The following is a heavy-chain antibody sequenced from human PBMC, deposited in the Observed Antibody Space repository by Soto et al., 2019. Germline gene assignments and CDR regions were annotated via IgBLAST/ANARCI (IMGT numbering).Heavy chain of an antibody. CDR1: GYTFTSYG. CDR3: ARFMGIVVVVPWFDP. Sequence: ASVKVSCKASGYTFTSYGISWVRQAPGQGLEWMGWISAYNGNTNYAQKLQGRVTMTTDTSTSTAYMELRSLRSDDTAVYYCARFMGIVVVVPWFDPRGQGTLVTVSS. D-gene: IGHD2-15*01. V-gene: IGHV1-18*01. CDR2: ISAYNGNT. J-gene: IGHJ5*02.